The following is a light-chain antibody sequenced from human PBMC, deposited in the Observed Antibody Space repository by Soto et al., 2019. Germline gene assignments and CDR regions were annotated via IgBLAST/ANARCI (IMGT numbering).Light chain of an antibody. CDR3: MQGTHWPYT. V-gene: IGKV2-30*02. J-gene: IGKJ2*01. Sequence: DVVMTQSPLSLPVTLGQPASISCRSTQSLVHSDGNTHLNWFQQRPDQSPRRLICKVSNRESGVPDRFSDSASGTDFTLKISRVEAEDVGVYYCMQGTHWPYTFGQGTKLEIK. CDR2: KVS. CDR1: QSLVHSDGNTH.